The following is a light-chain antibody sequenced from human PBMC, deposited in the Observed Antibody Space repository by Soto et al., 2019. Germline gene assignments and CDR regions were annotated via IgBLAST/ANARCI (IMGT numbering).Light chain of an antibody. CDR1: QGTNNY. Sequence: DIKITLSPSSLSATVGDRVTITCRASQGTNNYLAWYQQKPGKVPKLLIYAASTLQSGVPSRFSGSGSGTDFTLTISSLQPEDVATYYCQKYSIAPLTFGGGTNVDI. CDR3: QKYSIAPLT. V-gene: IGKV1-27*01. CDR2: AAS. J-gene: IGKJ4*01.